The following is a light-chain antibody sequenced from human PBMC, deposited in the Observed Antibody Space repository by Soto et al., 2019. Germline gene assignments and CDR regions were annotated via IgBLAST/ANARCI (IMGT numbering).Light chain of an antibody. J-gene: IGKJ2*01. V-gene: IGKV3-11*01. CDR3: QHRSNWPRT. Sequence: EIVLTQSPATLSLSPGERATLSCRASQSVSTYLAWYQQKPGQAPRLLIYDASNRATGIPARFSGSGSGTDFTLTISSLEPEDCAVYYCQHRSNWPRTFGQGTNLDIK. CDR2: DAS. CDR1: QSVSTY.